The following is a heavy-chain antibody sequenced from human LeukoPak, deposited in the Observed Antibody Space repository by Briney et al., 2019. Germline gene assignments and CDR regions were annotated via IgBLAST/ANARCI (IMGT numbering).Heavy chain of an antibody. J-gene: IGHJ6*02. V-gene: IGHV3-48*02. D-gene: IGHD2-15*01. CDR3: ASAIASYCSGGSCYPPFDYYYGMDV. CDR1: GFTFSSYS. CDR2: ISSSSNTI. Sequence: GGSLRLSCAASGFTFSSYSMNWVRQAPGKGLEWVSYISSSSNTIYYADSVKGRFTISRDNAKNSLYLQMNSLRDEDTAVYYCASAIASYCSGGSCYPPFDYYYGMDVWGQGTTVTVSS.